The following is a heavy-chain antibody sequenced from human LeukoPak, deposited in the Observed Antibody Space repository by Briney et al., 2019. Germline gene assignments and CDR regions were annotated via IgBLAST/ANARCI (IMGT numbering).Heavy chain of an antibody. D-gene: IGHD3-3*01. V-gene: IGHV1-69*04. CDR1: GGTFSSYA. CDR2: IIPILGIA. Sequence: ASVKVSCKASGGTFSSYAISWVRQAPGQGLEWMGRIIPILGIANYAQKFQGRVTITADKSTSTAYMELSSLRSEDTAVYYRARGGRITISWPLDYWGQGTLVSVSS. J-gene: IGHJ4*02. CDR3: ARGGRITISWPLDY.